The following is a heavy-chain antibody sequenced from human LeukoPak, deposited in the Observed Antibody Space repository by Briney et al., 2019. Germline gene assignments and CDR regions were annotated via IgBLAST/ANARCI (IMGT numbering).Heavy chain of an antibody. D-gene: IGHD3-9*01. CDR1: GYTFTDYY. CDR2: MSPDSGDT. V-gene: IGHV1-8*02. CDR3: ATSLHFDWFYPFDY. J-gene: IGHJ4*02. Sequence: GASVKVSCKASGYTFTDYYINWVRQAPGQGLEWMGWMSPDSGDTGYAHKFQGRVTMTEDTSTDTAYMELSSLRSEDTAVYYCATSLHFDWFYPFDYWGQGTLVTVSS.